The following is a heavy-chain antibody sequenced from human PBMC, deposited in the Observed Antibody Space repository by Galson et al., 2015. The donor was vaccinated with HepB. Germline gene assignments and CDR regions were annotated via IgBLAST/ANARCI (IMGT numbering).Heavy chain of an antibody. CDR3: ARSYYDFWSRYSGRAFDI. CDR2: IIPIFGTA. CDR1: GGTFSSYA. V-gene: IGHV1-69*06. Sequence: SVKVSCKASGGTFSSYAISWVRQAPGQGLEWMGGIIPIFGTANYAQKFQGRVTITADKSTSTAYMELSSLRSEDTAVYYCARSYYDFWSRYSGRAFDIWAKGQWSPSLQ. J-gene: IGHJ3*02. D-gene: IGHD3-3*01.